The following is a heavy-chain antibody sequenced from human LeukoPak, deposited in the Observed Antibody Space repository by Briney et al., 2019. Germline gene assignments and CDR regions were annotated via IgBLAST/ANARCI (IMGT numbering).Heavy chain of an antibody. Sequence: GGSLRLSCAASGFTFSSHAMSWVRQVPGKGLEWVSGISGSGAGTYYADSVKGRFTISRDNSKNTLSLQMNSLRAEDTAAYYCAKEGYQAGTTSKGYFGYWGQGTLVTVSS. J-gene: IGHJ4*02. V-gene: IGHV3-23*01. CDR1: GFTFSSHA. CDR2: ISGSGAGT. D-gene: IGHD1-7*01. CDR3: AKEGYQAGTTSKGYFGY.